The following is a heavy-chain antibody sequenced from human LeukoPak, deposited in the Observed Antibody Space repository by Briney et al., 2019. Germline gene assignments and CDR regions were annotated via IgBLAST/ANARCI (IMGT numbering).Heavy chain of an antibody. Sequence: PSETLSLTCAVYGGSFSGYYWSWLRQPPGKGLEWIGEINHSGSTNYNPSLKSRVTISVDTSKNQFSLKLSSVTAADTAVYYCARHTSYYYGSGSYNPRAQEFDYWGQGTLVTVSS. V-gene: IGHV4-34*01. CDR1: GGSFSGYY. J-gene: IGHJ4*02. CDR3: ARHTSYYYGSGSYNPRAQEFDY. CDR2: INHSGST. D-gene: IGHD3-10*01.